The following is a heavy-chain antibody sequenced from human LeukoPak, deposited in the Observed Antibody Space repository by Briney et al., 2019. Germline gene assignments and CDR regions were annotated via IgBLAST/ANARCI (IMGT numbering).Heavy chain of an antibody. CDR2: INHSGST. V-gene: IGHV4-34*01. Sequence: SETLSLTCAVYGVSFSGYYWSWVRQPPGKGLEWIGEINHSGSTNYNPSLKSRVTISVDTSKNQFSLKLSSVTAADTAVYYCARASLITTPKIVIIGRWFDPLGQGTLVTVSS. CDR3: ARASLITTPKIVIIGRWFDP. CDR1: GVSFSGYY. J-gene: IGHJ5*02. D-gene: IGHD3-16*02.